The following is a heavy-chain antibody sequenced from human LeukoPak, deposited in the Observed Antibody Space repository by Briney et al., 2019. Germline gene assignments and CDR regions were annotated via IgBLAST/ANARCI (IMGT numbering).Heavy chain of an antibody. CDR2: IYYSGST. D-gene: IGHD6-19*01. CDR3: ARDAPRVAGTPLDY. Sequence: SETLSLTCTVSGGSISSSSYYWGWIRQPPGKGLEWIGSIYYSGSTYYNPSLKSRVTISVDTSKNQFSLKLSSVTAADTAVYYCARDAPRVAGTPLDYWGQGTLVTVSS. CDR1: GGSISSSSYY. J-gene: IGHJ4*02. V-gene: IGHV4-39*02.